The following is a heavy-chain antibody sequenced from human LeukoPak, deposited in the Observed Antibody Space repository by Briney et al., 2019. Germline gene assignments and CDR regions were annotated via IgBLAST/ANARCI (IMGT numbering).Heavy chain of an antibody. J-gene: IGHJ3*02. CDR2: INPSGGST. CDR3: AREGIPDAFDI. CDR1: GYTFTGYY. D-gene: IGHD3-10*01. V-gene: IGHV1-46*01. Sequence: GASVKVSCKASGYTFTGYYMHWVRQAPGQGLEWMGIINPSGGSTSYAQKFQGRVTMTRDTSTSTVYMELSSLRSEDTAVYYCAREGIPDAFDIWGQGTMVTVSS.